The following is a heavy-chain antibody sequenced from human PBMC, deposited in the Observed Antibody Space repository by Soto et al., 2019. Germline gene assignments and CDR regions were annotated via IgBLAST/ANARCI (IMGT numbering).Heavy chain of an antibody. CDR3: VLRGTSTVAFDI. V-gene: IGHV3-30-3*01. CDR1: GFTFSIYA. D-gene: IGHD1-7*01. CDR2: ISHDGNNR. J-gene: IGHJ3*02. Sequence: QVQVVESGGGVVQPGRSLRLSCAASGFTFSIYAMHWVRQAPGKGLEWLASISHDGNNRYYAGSVRGRFTISRDNSRNTLYLQMNRLRRDDTAVYSLVLRGTSTVAFDIWGQGTMVTVSS.